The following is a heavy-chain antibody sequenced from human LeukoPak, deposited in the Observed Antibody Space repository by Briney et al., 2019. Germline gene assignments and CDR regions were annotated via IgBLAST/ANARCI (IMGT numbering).Heavy chain of an antibody. J-gene: IGHJ4*02. V-gene: IGHV3-30-3*01. CDR3: ARDGVEAIWHLDY. CDR2: ISYDGSNK. CDR1: GFTFSSYA. Sequence: GGSLRLSCAASGFTFSSYAMHWVRQAPGKGLEWVAVISYDGSNKYYADSVKGRFTISRDNSKNTLYLQMNSLRAEDTAVYYCARDGVEAIWHLDYWGQGTLVTVSS. D-gene: IGHD1-26*01.